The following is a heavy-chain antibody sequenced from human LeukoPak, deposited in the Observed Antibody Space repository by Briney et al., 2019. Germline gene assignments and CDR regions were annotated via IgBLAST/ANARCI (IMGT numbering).Heavy chain of an antibody. J-gene: IGHJ3*02. D-gene: IGHD2-15*01. CDR1: GGSISNYY. V-gene: IGHV4-59*01. CDR2: IFYSGST. CDR3: ARGGSTFDI. Sequence: SETLSLTCAVSGGSISNYYWTWIRQPPGKGLEWIGNIFYSGSTNYNPSLNSRVTTSLDTSRNQISLRPSSVTAADTAVYYCARGGSTFDIWGQGTMVTVSS.